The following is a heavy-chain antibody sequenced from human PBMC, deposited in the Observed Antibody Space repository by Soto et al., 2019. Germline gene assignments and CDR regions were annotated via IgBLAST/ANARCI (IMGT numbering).Heavy chain of an antibody. CDR2: IYSGGAT. CDR1: GFTVSSNY. D-gene: IGHD3-10*01. V-gene: IGHV3-66*01. J-gene: IGHJ4*02. Sequence: PGGSLRLSCAASGFTVSSNYMSWVRQAPGKGLEWVSVIYSGGATNYADSVKGRFTISRDDSKNTLFLQMNSLRAEDTAVYYCATGKLVLPWLFDYWGQGTLVTVSS. CDR3: ATGKLVLPWLFDY.